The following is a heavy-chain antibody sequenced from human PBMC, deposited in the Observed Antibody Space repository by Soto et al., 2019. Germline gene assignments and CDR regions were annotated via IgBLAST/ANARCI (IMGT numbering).Heavy chain of an antibody. Sequence: SQTLSLTCAISGDSVSSNSAAWNWIRQSPSRGLEWLGRTYYRSKWYNDYAVSVKSRITINPDTSKNQFSLQLNSVTPEDTAVYYCARDRFVVVPAAPTKLYYYYGMDVWGQGTTVTVSS. D-gene: IGHD2-2*01. V-gene: IGHV6-1*01. J-gene: IGHJ6*02. CDR3: ARDRFVVVPAAPTKLYYYYGMDV. CDR2: TYYRSKWYN. CDR1: GDSVSSNSAA.